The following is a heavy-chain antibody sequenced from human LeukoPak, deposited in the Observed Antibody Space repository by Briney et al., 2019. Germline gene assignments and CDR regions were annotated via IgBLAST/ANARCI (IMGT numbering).Heavy chain of an antibody. J-gene: IGHJ4*02. Sequence: ASVKVSCKASGGTFSSYAISWVRQAPGQGLEWMGRIIPILGIANYAQKFQGRVTITADKSTSTAYMELSSLRSEDTAVYYCARDGGCTYYYDSSGYDSFDYWGQGTLVTVSS. CDR2: IIPILGIA. CDR3: ARDGGCTYYYDSSGYDSFDY. V-gene: IGHV1-69*04. D-gene: IGHD3-22*01. CDR1: GGTFSSYA.